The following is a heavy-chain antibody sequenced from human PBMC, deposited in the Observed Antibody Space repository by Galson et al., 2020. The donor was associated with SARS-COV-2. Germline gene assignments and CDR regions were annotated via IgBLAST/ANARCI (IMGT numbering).Heavy chain of an antibody. CDR1: GFPIGDRA. J-gene: IGHJ4*02. CDR2: IRSQAYGGPT. V-gene: IGHV3-49*04. CDR3: TSVIQGGY. Sequence: GRSLRLSCKVSGFPIGDRAMSWVRQAPGTGPEWVAIIRSQAYGGPTEYAASVKGRFIISRDDSKNIVYRQMNSLKTEDTAVYYCTSVIQGGYWGQGTLVTVSS. D-gene: IGHD2-21*01.